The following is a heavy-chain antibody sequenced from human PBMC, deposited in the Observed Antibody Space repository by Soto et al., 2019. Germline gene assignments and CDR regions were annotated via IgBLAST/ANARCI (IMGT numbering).Heavy chain of an antibody. Sequence: PSETLTLTCGVSGDSIRGSTSYWGWIRQPPGQGLQWIGSTYHSGSTYYNSSLKSRVTISVDTSKNQFSLKLRSVTAADTAVYYCVKPYNSGWHYVQHCGRGTLVTVSS. J-gene: IGHJ1*01. D-gene: IGHD6-19*01. CDR2: TYHSGST. CDR1: GDSIRGSTSY. CDR3: VKPYNSGWHYVQH. V-gene: IGHV4-39*01.